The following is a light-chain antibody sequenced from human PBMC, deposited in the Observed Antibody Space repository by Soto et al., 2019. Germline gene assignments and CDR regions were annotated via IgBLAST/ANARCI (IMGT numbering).Light chain of an antibody. J-gene: IGKJ3*01. CDR2: DAY. CDR1: QSVISW. V-gene: IGKV1-5*01. Sequence: DIHMTQSPYTLSASVGDRVTITCRASQSVISWVAWYQQKPGKAPKLLISDAYTLDTGVPSRLSGSGSETEFTLTISSLQPDDFATYYCQQYHRFFSFGPGTKVDVK. CDR3: QQYHRFFS.